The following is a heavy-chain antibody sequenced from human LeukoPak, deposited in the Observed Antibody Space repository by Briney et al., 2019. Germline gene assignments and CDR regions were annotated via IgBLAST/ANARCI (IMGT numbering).Heavy chain of an antibody. V-gene: IGHV3-30*02. CDR1: GFTFSSYG. CDR3: AKSFRLLYRSY. CDR2: IRYDGSNK. J-gene: IGHJ4*02. D-gene: IGHD2-21*01. Sequence: GGSLRLSCAASGFTFSSYGMHWVRQAPGKGLEWVAFIRYDGSNKYYADSVKGRFTISRDNSKNTLYLQMNGLRAEDTAVYYCAKSFRLLYRSYWGQGTLVTVSS.